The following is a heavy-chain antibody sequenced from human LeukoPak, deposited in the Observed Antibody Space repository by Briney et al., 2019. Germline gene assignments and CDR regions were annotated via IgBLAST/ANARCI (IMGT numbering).Heavy chain of an antibody. J-gene: IGHJ5*02. CDR1: GYTFTSYD. V-gene: IGHV1-8*01. CDR3: ARGGVLWFGELLYNWLDP. CDR2: MNPNSGNT. Sequence: ASVKVSCKASGYTFTSYDINWVRQATGQGLEWMGWMNPNSGNTGYAQKFQGRVTMTRNTSISTAYMELSSLRSEDTAVYYCARGGVLWFGELLYNWLDPWGQGTLVTVSS. D-gene: IGHD3-10*01.